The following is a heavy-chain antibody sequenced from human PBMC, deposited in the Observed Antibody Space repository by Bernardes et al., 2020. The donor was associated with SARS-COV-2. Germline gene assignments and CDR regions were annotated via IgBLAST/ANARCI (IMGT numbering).Heavy chain of an antibody. CDR1: GFIFSSYW. CDR2: INSHGSST. D-gene: IGHD4-17*01. V-gene: IGHV3-74*01. Sequence: GGSLRLSCAASGFIFSSYWMHWVRQVPGKGLVWVARINSHGSSTTYADSVKGRFTISRDNAKNTLYLQMDSLRAEDTAIYYCAREGNDYGDYGGDYYATDVWGQGTTVTVSS. CDR3: AREGNDYGDYGGDYYATDV. J-gene: IGHJ6*02.